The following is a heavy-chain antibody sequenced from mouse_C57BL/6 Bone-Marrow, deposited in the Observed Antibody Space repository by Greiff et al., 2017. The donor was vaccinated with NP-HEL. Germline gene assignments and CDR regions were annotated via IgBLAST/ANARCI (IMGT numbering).Heavy chain of an antibody. CDR1: GFNIKDDY. CDR2: IDPENGDT. V-gene: IGHV14-4*01. D-gene: IGHD1-1*01. J-gene: IGHJ4*01. CDR3: TSGGSSPYAMDY. Sequence: EVQLQQSGAELVRPGASVKLSCTVSGFNIKDDYMHWVKQRPEQGLEWIGRIDPENGDTEYASKFQGKATITADTSSNTAYLQLSSLTAEDTAVYYFTSGGSSPYAMDYWGQGTSVTVSS.